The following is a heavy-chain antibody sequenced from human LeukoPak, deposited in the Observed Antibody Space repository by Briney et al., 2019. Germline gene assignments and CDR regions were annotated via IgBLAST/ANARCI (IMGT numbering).Heavy chain of an antibody. D-gene: IGHD2-2*01. CDR1: GFTFSSYS. CDR2: ISSSSSYI. J-gene: IGHJ4*02. V-gene: IGHV3-21*01. Sequence: PGGSLRLSCAASGFTFSSYSMNWVRQAPGKGLEWVSSISSSSSYIYYADSVKGRFTISRDNAKNSLYLQMNSLRAEDTAAYYCARDSLVVPAAVGNFDYWGQGTLVTVSS. CDR3: ARDSLVVPAAVGNFDY.